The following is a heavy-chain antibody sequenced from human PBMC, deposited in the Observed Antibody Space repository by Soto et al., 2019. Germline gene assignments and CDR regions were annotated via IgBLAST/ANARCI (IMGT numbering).Heavy chain of an antibody. J-gene: IGHJ4*02. CDR1: GFNFDNYG. CDR3: AKDRVGGTFYTPLAF. CDR2: ITYDGSFQ. V-gene: IGHV3-30*18. Sequence: QVQLVESGGGVVQPGGSLRLSCQASGFNFDNYGMHWVRQAPGKGLEWVAVITYDGSFQYYADSVNGRFTISRDNSKNTLSLHLNTLKPEHTAVYHCAKDRVGGTFYTPLAFWGQGTLVTVSS. D-gene: IGHD1-7*01.